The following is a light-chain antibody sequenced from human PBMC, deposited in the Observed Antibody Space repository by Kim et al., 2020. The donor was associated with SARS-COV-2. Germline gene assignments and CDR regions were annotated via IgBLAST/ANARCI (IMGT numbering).Light chain of an antibody. CDR3: NSHTGGILV. CDR1: SNDDHDYNY. V-gene: IGLV2-14*03. Sequence: PGQSITISCTGTSNDDHDYNYVSLYQQHPGTAPKLMIYDVTHPPSGVSNRFSGSTSGNTASLTTSGLQAEDEADYYCNSHTGGILVFGGGTQLTVL. CDR2: DVT. J-gene: IGLJ2*01.